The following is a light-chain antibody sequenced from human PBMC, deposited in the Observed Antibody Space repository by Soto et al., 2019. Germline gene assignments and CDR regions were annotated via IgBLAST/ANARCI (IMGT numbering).Light chain of an antibody. J-gene: IGLJ1*01. V-gene: IGLV2-14*01. Sequence: QSVLTQPASVSGSPGQSITLSCTGTSSDVGGYNYVSWYQQHPGKAPKLMIYDVSYRPSGVSNRFSGSKSGNTASLTISGLQAEDEADYYCSSYTSSSPLYVFGTGTKVTVL. CDR1: SSDVGGYNY. CDR3: SSYTSSSPLYV. CDR2: DVS.